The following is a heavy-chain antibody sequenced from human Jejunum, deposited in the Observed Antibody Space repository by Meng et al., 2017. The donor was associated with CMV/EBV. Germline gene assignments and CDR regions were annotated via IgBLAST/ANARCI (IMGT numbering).Heavy chain of an antibody. J-gene: IGHJ4*01. Sequence: SGYTFNTYGITWVRQAPGQGLEWMGWISAYNGHTNYAPQFQDRVTLTTDVSTSTAYMDLRSLRFDDTAVYYCARSRVSYSSSSASNYWGHGTLVTVSS. CDR2: ISAYNGHT. V-gene: IGHV1-18*01. CDR3: ARSRVSYSSSSASNY. D-gene: IGHD4-11*01. CDR1: GYTFNTYG.